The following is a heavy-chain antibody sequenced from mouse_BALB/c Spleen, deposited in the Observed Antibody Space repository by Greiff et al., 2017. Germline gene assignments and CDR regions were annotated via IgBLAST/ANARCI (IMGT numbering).Heavy chain of an antibody. CDR3: TRRSLYYDYDWYFDV. CDR1: GYSFTSYW. D-gene: IGHD2-4*01. Sequence: EVQLQQSGTVLARPGASVKMSCKASGYSFTSYWMHWVKQRPGQGLEWIGAIYPGNSDTSYNQKFKGKAKLTAVTSASTAYMELSSLTNEDSAVYYCTRRSLYYDYDWYFDVWGAGTTVTVSS. CDR2: IYPGNSDT. J-gene: IGHJ1*01. V-gene: IGHV1-5*01.